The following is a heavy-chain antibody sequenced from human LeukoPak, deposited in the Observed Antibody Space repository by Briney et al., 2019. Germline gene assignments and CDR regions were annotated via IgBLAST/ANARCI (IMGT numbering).Heavy chain of an antibody. Sequence: GGSLRLSCAASGFTFSDYYMSWIRQAPGKGLEWVSYISSSGSTIYYADSVKGRFTISRDNGKNSLSLQMNSLRAEDTAVYYCARAEFVGANYFDYWGQGTLVTVSS. D-gene: IGHD3-16*01. CDR1: GFTFSDYY. CDR3: ARAEFVGANYFDY. CDR2: ISSSGSTI. V-gene: IGHV3-11*04. J-gene: IGHJ4*02.